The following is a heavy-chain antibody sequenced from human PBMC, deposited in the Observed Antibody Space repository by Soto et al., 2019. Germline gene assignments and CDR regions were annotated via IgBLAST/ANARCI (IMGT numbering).Heavy chain of an antibody. J-gene: IGHJ4*02. CDR3: AASLDGGSYSFFDY. D-gene: IGHD1-26*01. V-gene: IGHV1-58*02. CDR2: IVVGSGNT. CDR1: GFTFTSSA. Sequence: QMQLVQSGPEVKKPGTSVKVSCKASGFTFTSSAMQWVRQARGQRLEWIGWIVVGSGNTKYAQKFQERITITRDMSTNTAYMELSSLRSEDTAVYYCAASLDGGSYSFFDYWGQGTLVTVSS.